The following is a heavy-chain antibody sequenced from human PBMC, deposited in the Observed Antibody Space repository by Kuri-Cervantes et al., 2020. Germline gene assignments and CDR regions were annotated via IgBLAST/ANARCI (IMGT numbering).Heavy chain of an antibody. J-gene: IGHJ4*02. D-gene: IGHD6-19*01. CDR1: GGSISSYY. CDR3: ASLGIAVAGTSV. CDR2: IYYSGST. Sequence: GSLRLSCTVSGGSISSYYWSWIRQPPGKGLEWIGSIYYSGSTYYNPSLKSRVTISVDTSKNQFSLKLSSVTAADTAVYYRASLGIAVAGTSVWGQGTLVTVSS. V-gene: IGHV4-39*01.